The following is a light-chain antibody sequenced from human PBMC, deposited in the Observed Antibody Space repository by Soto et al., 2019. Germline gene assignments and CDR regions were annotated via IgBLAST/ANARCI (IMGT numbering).Light chain of an antibody. CDR1: QGISSY. CDR3: QKLNAYPPWT. V-gene: IGKV1-8*01. Sequence: AIRMTQSPSALSSSTGDRVTITCRASQGISSYLAWYQQKPGKAPKLLIFGASTLQSGVPSRFSGSGSGTDFTLTISSLQPEDFATYFCQKLNAYPPWTFGQGTKVDIK. J-gene: IGKJ1*01. CDR2: GAS.